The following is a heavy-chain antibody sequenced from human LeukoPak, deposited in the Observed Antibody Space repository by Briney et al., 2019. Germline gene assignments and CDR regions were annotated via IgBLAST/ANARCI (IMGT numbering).Heavy chain of an antibody. CDR3: ARGVGETLSGWTLDY. CDR1: GFTFSGYW. CDR2: IIYDGSNK. Sequence: GGSLRLSCAASGFTFSGYWMHWVRQAPGKGLEWMAVIIYDGSNKNYADSVKGRFTISRDNSRNTLYMKMNSLRVEDTAVYYCARGVGETLSGWTLDYWGHGTLVAVSS. V-gene: IGHV3-30*03. J-gene: IGHJ4*01. D-gene: IGHD6-19*01.